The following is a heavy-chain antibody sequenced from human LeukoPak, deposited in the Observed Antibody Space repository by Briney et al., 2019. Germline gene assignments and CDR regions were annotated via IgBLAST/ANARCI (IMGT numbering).Heavy chain of an antibody. J-gene: IGHJ3*01. CDR3: AIRNRVFGF. D-gene: IGHD1-14*01. CDR1: GGSFSGYY. V-gene: IGHV4-34*01. Sequence: SETLSLTCAVYGGSFSGYYWSWIRQPPGKGLEWIGEINHSGSTNYNPSLKSRVTTSVDTSKNQFSLKLSSVTAADTAVYYCAIRNRVFGFWGQGTMVTVSS. CDR2: INHSGST.